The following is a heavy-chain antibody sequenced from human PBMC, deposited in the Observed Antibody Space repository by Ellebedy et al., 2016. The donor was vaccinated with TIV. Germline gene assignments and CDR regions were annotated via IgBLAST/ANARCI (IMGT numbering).Heavy chain of an antibody. CDR2: IWYDGSNK. V-gene: IGHV3-30*19. CDR3: ARWPSGDAPLDY. CDR1: GFTFSNYG. Sequence: GGSLRLSCAASGFTFSNYGMHWVRQAPGKGLEWVAVIWYDGSNKYYADSVKGRFTISRDNSKNTLYLQMNSLRVEDTAVYYCARWPSGDAPLDYWGQGTLVTVSS. J-gene: IGHJ4*02. D-gene: IGHD4-17*01.